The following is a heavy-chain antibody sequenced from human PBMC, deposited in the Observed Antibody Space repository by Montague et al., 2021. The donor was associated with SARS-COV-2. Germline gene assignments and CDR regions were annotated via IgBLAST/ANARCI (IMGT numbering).Heavy chain of an antibody. D-gene: IGHD5-24*01. CDR3: AREDRWNWFDP. J-gene: IGHJ5*02. Sequence: SETLSLTCAVHGGSFSGYYWSWIRQPPGKGLEWIGEINHSGSTNYNPSLKSRVSISVGTSKNQFSLKLSSVTAADTAVYYCAREDRWNWFDPWGQGTLVIVSS. CDR1: GGSFSGYY. V-gene: IGHV4-34*01. CDR2: INHSGST.